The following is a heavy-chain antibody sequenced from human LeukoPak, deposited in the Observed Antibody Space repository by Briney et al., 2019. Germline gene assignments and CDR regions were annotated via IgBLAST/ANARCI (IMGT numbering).Heavy chain of an antibody. V-gene: IGHV3-30*03. D-gene: IGHD3-10*01. CDR2: ISHDGGNK. Sequence: GGSLRLSCAASGFTFSNYGMHWVRQAPGKGLEWVAVISHDGGNKYYADSVKGRFTISRDNSKNTLYLQMNSLRAEDTAVYYCARDRIGMVRGAHYYFDYWGQGTLVTVSS. CDR3: ARDRIGMVRGAHYYFDY. J-gene: IGHJ4*02. CDR1: GFTFSNYG.